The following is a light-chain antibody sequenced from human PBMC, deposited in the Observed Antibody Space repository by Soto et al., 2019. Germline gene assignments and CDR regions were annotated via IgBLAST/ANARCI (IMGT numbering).Light chain of an antibody. V-gene: IGKV1-39*01. CDR3: QQSYSTSRT. CDR2: AAS. CDR1: QSISTY. J-gene: IGKJ2*01. Sequence: IQMTQSPSSLSASVGDRVTITCRASQSISTYLNWYQQKPGKAPKFLIYAASTLQSGVPSRFSGTGSGTYFTLTISSLQPEDFATYYCQQSYSTSRTFGQGTKVDIK.